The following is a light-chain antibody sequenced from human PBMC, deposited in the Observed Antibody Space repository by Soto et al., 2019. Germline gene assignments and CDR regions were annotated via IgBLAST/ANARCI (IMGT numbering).Light chain of an antibody. J-gene: IGKJ4*01. Sequence: EIVLTQSPVTLSLSPGERATLSCRASQGVSSYLAWYQHKPGQAPKLLIYDASNRATGISARFSGSGSGTDFTLTISSLEPEDFAVYYCQQRVDWSPLTFGGGTKVEIK. CDR3: QQRVDWSPLT. CDR2: DAS. V-gene: IGKV3-11*01. CDR1: QGVSSY.